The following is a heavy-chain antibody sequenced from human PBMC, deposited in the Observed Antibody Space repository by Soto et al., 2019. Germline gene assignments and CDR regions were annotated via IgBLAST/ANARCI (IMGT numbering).Heavy chain of an antibody. CDR3: ARGKQNLGYCSSTSCRAYYFDY. CDR2: ISSSSSYI. J-gene: IGHJ4*02. Sequence: TEGSLRLSCAASGFTFSSYSMNWVRQAPGKGLEWVSSISSSSSYIYYADSVKGRFTISRDNAKNSLYLQMNSLRAEDTAVYYCARGKQNLGYCSSTSCRAYYFDYWGQGTLVTVSS. D-gene: IGHD2-2*01. CDR1: GFTFSSYS. V-gene: IGHV3-21*01.